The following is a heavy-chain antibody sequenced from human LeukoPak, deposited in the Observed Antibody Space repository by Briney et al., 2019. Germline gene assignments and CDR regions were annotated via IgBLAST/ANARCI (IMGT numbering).Heavy chain of an antibody. CDR2: IRYDGSNK. V-gene: IGHV3-30*02. D-gene: IGHD1-1*01. Sequence: GGSLRLSCAASGFTFSSYGMHWVRQAPDKGLEWVAFIRYDGSNKYYADSVKGRFTISRDNSKNTLYLQMNSLRAEDTAVYYCAKEIVQKIDYWGQGTLVTVSS. J-gene: IGHJ4*02. CDR3: AKEIVQKIDY. CDR1: GFTFSSYG.